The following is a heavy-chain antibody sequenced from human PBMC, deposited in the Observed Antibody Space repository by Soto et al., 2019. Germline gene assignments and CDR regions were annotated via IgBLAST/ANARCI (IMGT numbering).Heavy chain of an antibody. CDR3: ASPTNYYYYGMDV. J-gene: IGHJ6*02. V-gene: IGHV1-69*01. Sequence: ANYAQKFQGRVTITADESTSTAYMELSSLRSEDTAVYYCASPTNYYYYGMDVCGQGTTVTVSS. CDR2: A.